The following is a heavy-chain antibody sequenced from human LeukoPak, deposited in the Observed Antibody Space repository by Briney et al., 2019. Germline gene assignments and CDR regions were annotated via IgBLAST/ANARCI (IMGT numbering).Heavy chain of an antibody. D-gene: IGHD1-20*01. J-gene: IGHJ4*02. V-gene: IGHV3-30-3*01. CDR2: ISYDGSNK. Sequence: GRSLRLSCAASGFTFSSYAMHWVRQAPGKGLEWVAVISYDGSNKYYADSVKGRFTISRDNSKNTLYLQMNSLRAEDTAVYYCAGVPPESITGTYSVDYWGQGTLVTVSS. CDR3: AGVPPESITGTYSVDY. CDR1: GFTFSSYA.